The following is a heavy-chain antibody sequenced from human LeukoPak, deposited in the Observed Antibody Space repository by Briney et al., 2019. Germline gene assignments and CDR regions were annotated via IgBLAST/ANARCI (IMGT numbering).Heavy chain of an antibody. CDR3: TTDLVLASYFDY. J-gene: IGHJ4*02. V-gene: IGHV3-15*01. CDR1: GFTFSNAH. D-gene: IGHD3-10*02. Sequence: TGGSLRLSCAASGFTFSNAHMTWVRQAPGKGLEWVGRVKRKTDGGTTDFAAAVKGRFTISRDDSKDTLYLQMNSQESEDTAVYYCTTDLVLASYFDYWGQGTLVTVSS. CDR2: VKRKTDGGTT.